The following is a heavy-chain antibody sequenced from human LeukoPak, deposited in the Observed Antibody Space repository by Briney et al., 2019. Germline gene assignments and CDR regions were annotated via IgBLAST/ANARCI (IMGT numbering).Heavy chain of an antibody. CDR1: GYTFTSYG. Sequence: ASVKVSCKASGYTFTSYGVTWVRQAPGQGLEWMGWISAYNGNTNYAQKFRGRVTMTTDTSTSTAYLELRSLRSDDTAVYYCARDRGWFGELLPNAFDIWGQGTMVTVSA. V-gene: IGHV1-18*01. J-gene: IGHJ3*02. D-gene: IGHD3-10*01. CDR3: ARDRGWFGELLPNAFDI. CDR2: ISAYNGNT.